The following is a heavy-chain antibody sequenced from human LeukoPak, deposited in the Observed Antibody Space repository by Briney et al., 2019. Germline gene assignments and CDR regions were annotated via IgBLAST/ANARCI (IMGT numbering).Heavy chain of an antibody. V-gene: IGHV4-38-2*02. Sequence: SETLSLTCTVSGYSISSGYYWGWIRQPPGKGLEWIGSIYHSGSTNYNPSLKSRVTISVDKSKNQFSLKLSSVTAADTAVYYCARDYVGYSSGWSDAFDIWGQGTMVTVSS. D-gene: IGHD6-19*01. CDR3: ARDYVGYSSGWSDAFDI. CDR1: GYSISSGYY. CDR2: IYHSGST. J-gene: IGHJ3*02.